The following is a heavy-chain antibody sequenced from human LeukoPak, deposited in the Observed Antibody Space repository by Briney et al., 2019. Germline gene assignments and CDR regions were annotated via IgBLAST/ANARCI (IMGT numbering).Heavy chain of an antibody. D-gene: IGHD2-2*01. CDR1: GYTFTSYY. Sequence: ASVKVSCKASGYTFTSYYMHWVRQAPGQGLEWMGWISAYNGNTNYAQKLQGRVTMTTDTSTSTAYMELRSLRSDDTAVYYCAREPPVCSSTSCYPDDYWGQGTLVTVSS. J-gene: IGHJ4*02. V-gene: IGHV1-18*04. CDR2: ISAYNGNT. CDR3: AREPPVCSSTSCYPDDY.